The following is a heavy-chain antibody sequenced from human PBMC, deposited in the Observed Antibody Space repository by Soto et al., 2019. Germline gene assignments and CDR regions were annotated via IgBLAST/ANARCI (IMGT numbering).Heavy chain of an antibody. Sequence: ASVKVSCKASGYTFTSYYRHWVRQAPGQGLEWMGIINPSGGSTSYAQKFQGRVTMTRDTSTSTVYMELSSLRSEDTAVYYCAGGDFWRGYLYYYGMDVWGQGTTVTVSS. J-gene: IGHJ6*02. CDR1: GYTFTSYY. D-gene: IGHD3-3*01. CDR3: AGGDFWRGYLYYYGMDV. V-gene: IGHV1-46*01. CDR2: INPSGGST.